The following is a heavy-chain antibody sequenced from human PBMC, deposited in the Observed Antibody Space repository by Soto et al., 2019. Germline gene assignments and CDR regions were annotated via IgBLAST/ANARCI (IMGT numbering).Heavy chain of an antibody. Sequence: GGSLRLSCAASGFTFSGSTIHWVRQASGKGLEWVGRIRSNANNYATTYGESVKGRFTISRDDSKNTAYLQMNSLKTEDTAVYYCTRTTAPSSYRYYGMDVWGRGTTVTVSS. D-gene: IGHD4-4*01. J-gene: IGHJ6*02. CDR1: GFTFSGST. CDR2: IRSNANNYAT. CDR3: TRTTAPSSYRYYGMDV. V-gene: IGHV3-73*01.